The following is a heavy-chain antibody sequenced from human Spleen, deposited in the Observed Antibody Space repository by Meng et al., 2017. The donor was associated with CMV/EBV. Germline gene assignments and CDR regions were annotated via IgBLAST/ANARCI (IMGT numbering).Heavy chain of an antibody. Sequence: TCAVYGGSFSGYYWSWIRQPPGKGLEWIGEINHSGSTNYNPSLKSRITISVDTSKNQFSLKLSSVTAADTAVYYCARARYSSSPFDYWGQGTLVTVSS. CDR2: INHSGST. V-gene: IGHV4-34*01. J-gene: IGHJ4*02. D-gene: IGHD6-13*01. CDR1: GGSFSGYY. CDR3: ARARYSSSPFDY.